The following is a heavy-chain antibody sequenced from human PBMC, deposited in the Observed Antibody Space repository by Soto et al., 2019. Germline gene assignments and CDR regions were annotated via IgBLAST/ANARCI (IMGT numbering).Heavy chain of an antibody. D-gene: IGHD4-4*01. CDR3: ARGLVASNYFRRSSQHYYFDY. J-gene: IGHJ4*02. V-gene: IGHV4-31*03. CDR2: IYYSGST. Sequence: QVQLQESGPGLVKPSQTLSLTCTVSGGSISSGGYYWSWIRQHPGKGLEWIGYIYYSGSTYYNPSLKSRVTISVDTSKNQFSLKLSSVTAADTAVYYYARGLVASNYFRRSSQHYYFDYWGQGTLVTVSS. CDR1: GGSISSGGYY.